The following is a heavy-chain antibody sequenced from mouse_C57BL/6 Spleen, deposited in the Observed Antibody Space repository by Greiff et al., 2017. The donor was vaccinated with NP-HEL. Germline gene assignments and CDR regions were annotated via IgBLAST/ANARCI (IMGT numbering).Heavy chain of an antibody. CDR3: ATNYYGSSYDAMDY. Sequence: VKLVESGPGLVQPSQSLSITCTVSGFSLTSYGVHWVRQSPGKGLEWLGVIWRGGSTDYNAAFMSRLSITKDNSKSQVFFKMNSLQADDTAIYYCATNYYGSSYDAMDYWGQGTSVTVSS. D-gene: IGHD1-1*01. CDR2: IWRGGST. J-gene: IGHJ4*01. V-gene: IGHV2-5*01. CDR1: GFSLTSYG.